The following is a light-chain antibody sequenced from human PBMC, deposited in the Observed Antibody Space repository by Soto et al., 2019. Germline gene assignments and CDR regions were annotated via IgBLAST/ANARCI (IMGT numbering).Light chain of an antibody. V-gene: IGKV3-11*01. CDR2: DAS. CDR1: QSVSSY. CDR3: QQRSNWPLT. Sequence: EIVWTQSPATLSLSPGERATLSCRASQSVSSYLAWYHKKPGEDPSILIYDASNRATGIPARFSGSGSGTDFILTISRLEPEDFAVYDCQQRSNWPLTFGGGTKGDIK. J-gene: IGKJ4*01.